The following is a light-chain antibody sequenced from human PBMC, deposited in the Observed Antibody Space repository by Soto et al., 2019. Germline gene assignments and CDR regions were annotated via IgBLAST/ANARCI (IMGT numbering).Light chain of an antibody. Sequence: EIVLTQSPATLSLSPGERTTLSFRASQSVSSYLAWYQQKPGQAPRLLIYDASNRATGIPARFSGSGSGTDFTLTISSLEPEDFAVYYCQQRSKWITFGQGTRLEIK. J-gene: IGKJ5*01. V-gene: IGKV3-11*01. CDR3: QQRSKWIT. CDR2: DAS. CDR1: QSVSSY.